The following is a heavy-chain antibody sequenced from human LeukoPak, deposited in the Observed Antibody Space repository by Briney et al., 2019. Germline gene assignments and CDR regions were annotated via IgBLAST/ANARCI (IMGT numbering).Heavy chain of an antibody. D-gene: IGHD2-15*01. Sequence: SETLSLTCTVSGGSISSYYWSWIRQPPGKGLEWIGYIYYSGSTNYNPSLKSRVTISVDTSKNQFSLKLSSVTAADTAVYYCARAPRSIGYYGMDVWGKGTTVTVSP. J-gene: IGHJ6*04. CDR2: IYYSGST. V-gene: IGHV4-59*01. CDR1: GGSISSYY. CDR3: ARAPRSIGYYGMDV.